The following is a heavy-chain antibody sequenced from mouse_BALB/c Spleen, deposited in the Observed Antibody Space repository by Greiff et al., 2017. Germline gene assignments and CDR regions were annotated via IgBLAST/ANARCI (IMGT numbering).Heavy chain of an antibody. CDR3: ARVPDYGSSWFAY. CDR2: IWGDGST. CDR1: GFSLTGYG. J-gene: IGHJ3*01. Sequence: QVQLKESGPGLVAPSQSLSITCTVSGFSLTGYGVNWVRQPPGKGLEWLGMIWGDGSTDYNSALKSRLSISKDNSKSQVFLKMNSLQTDDTARYYCARVPDYGSSWFAYWGQGTLVTVSA. V-gene: IGHV2-6-7*01. D-gene: IGHD1-1*01.